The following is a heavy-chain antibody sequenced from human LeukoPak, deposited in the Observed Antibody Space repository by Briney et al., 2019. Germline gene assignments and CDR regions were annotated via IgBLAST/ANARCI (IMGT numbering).Heavy chain of an antibody. V-gene: IGHV3-48*03. Sequence: PGGSLRLSCAASGFTFSSYEMNWVRQAPGKGLEWVSYISSSGSTIYYADSVKGRFTISRDNAKNTLYLQMNSLRAEDTAVYYCAKELVWNTARFDPWGQGTLVTVSS. J-gene: IGHJ5*02. CDR1: GFTFSSYE. D-gene: IGHD3-16*01. CDR3: AKELVWNTARFDP. CDR2: ISSSGSTI.